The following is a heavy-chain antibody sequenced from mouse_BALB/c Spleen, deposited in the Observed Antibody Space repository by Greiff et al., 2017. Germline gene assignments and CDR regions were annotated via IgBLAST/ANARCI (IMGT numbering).Heavy chain of an antibody. CDR1: GFTFSNYW. D-gene: IGHD1-2*01. CDR2: IRLKSNNYAT. Sequence: EVMLVESGGGLVQPGGSMKLSCVASGFTFSNYWMNWVRQSPEKGLEWVAEIRLKSNNYATHYAESVKGRFTISRDDSKSSVYLQMNNLRAEDTGIYYCTRDYYGYGAWFAYWGQGTLVTVSA. V-gene: IGHV6-6*02. CDR3: TRDYYGYGAWFAY. J-gene: IGHJ3*01.